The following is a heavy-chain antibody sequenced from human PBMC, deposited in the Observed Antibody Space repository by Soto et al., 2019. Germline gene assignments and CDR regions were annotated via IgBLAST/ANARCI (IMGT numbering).Heavy chain of an antibody. CDR2: IWYDGSNK. CDR3: ARAESAEWGVLPFDY. D-gene: IGHD3-10*01. Sequence: PGGSLRLSCAASGFTFSSYGMHWVRQAPGKGLEWVAVIWYDGSNKYYADSVKGRFTISRDNSKNTLYLQMNSLRAEDTAVYYCARAESAEWGVLPFDYWGQGTLVTVSS. J-gene: IGHJ4*02. CDR1: GFTFSSYG. V-gene: IGHV3-33*01.